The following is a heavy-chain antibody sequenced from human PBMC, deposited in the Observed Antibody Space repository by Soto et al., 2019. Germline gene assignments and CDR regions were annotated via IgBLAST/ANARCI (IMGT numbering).Heavy chain of an antibody. CDR1: GFTFSSYW. J-gene: IGHJ6*02. V-gene: IGHV3-7*01. CDR3: ARDPSIVVVTAKTYYYYGMDV. CDR2: IKQDGSEK. Sequence: EVQLVESGGGLVQPGGSLRLSCAASGFTFSSYWMSWVRQAPGKGLEWVANIKQDGSEKYHVDSVKGRFTISRDNAKNSLYLQMNSLRAEDTAVYYCARDPSIVVVTAKTYYYYGMDVWGQGTTVTVSS. D-gene: IGHD2-21*02.